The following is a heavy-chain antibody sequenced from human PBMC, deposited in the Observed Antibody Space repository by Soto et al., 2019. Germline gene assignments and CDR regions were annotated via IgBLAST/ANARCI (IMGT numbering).Heavy chain of an antibody. D-gene: IGHD2-2*01. Sequence: QVQLVESGGGVVQPGSSLRLSLAAPEFTFSSYGLHWVGQAPGKGLEWVAVISYDGSNKYYADSVKGRFTISRDNSKNTLYLQMNSLRAEDTAVYYCALPSTGYYYYGMDVWGQGTTVTVSS. CDR1: EFTFSSYG. CDR2: ISYDGSNK. V-gene: IGHV3-30*03. J-gene: IGHJ6*02. CDR3: ALPSTGYYYYGMDV.